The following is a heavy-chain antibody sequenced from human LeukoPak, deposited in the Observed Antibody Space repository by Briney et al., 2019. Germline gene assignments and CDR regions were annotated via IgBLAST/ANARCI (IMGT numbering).Heavy chain of an antibody. CDR2: ISAYDGNT. D-gene: IGHD2-2*02. V-gene: IGHV1-18*01. J-gene: IGHJ6*03. CDR1: GYTFTNYG. Sequence: ASVKVSCKASGYTFTNYGITWVRQAPGQGLEWMGWISAYDGNTKYAQKLQGRVTMTTDTSTGTAYMELRSLRSDDTAAYYCARSGCSSTSCYSFYYYYYMDVWGKGTTVTVSS. CDR3: ARSGCSSTSCYSFYYYYYMDV.